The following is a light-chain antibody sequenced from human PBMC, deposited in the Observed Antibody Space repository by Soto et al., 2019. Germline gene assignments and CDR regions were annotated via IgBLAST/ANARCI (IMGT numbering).Light chain of an antibody. CDR2: EVS. CDR3: SSYTRTSTPCV. CDR1: SSDVGGYNY. J-gene: IGLJ1*01. Sequence: QSALTQPGSGAGSPGQSITISCTGTSSDVGGYNYVSWYQLHPGKAPKLIIYEVSHRPSGASNHFSGYKSGNTASLTISGLQAEDEADYYCSSYTRTSTPCVFGTGTKVTVL. V-gene: IGLV2-14*01.